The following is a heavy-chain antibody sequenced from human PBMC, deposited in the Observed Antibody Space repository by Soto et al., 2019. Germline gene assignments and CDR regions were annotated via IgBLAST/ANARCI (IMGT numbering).Heavy chain of an antibody. V-gene: IGHV4-34*01. CDR3: ARESHDILTGPPWVWYFDL. CDR2: IHDRGSI. CDR1: GGSFSGYY. D-gene: IGHD3-9*01. Sequence: QVQLQQWGAGPLRPLETLSLPCGVSGGSFSGYYWAWIRQSPGKGLEWIGEIHDRGSINYNPSLKSRVSISVDTSKTHYSLNLGSVTAADTAVYYCARESHDILTGPPWVWYFDLWGRGTLVTVSS. J-gene: IGHJ2*01.